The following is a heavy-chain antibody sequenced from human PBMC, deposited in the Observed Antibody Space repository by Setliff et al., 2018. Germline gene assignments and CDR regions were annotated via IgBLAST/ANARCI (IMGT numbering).Heavy chain of an antibody. J-gene: IGHJ4*02. CDR1: GDSISGGY. CDR3: ARTRYGLGGRPY. CDR2: IHYSGST. Sequence: PSETLSLTCTVSGDSISGGYWSWIRQPPGKGLEWIGFIHYSGSTNYNPSLKSRVTISLDTPKNQFSLRLSSVTAADTAVYYCARTRYGLGGRPYWGQGTLVTVSS. V-gene: IGHV4-59*01. D-gene: IGHD2-15*01.